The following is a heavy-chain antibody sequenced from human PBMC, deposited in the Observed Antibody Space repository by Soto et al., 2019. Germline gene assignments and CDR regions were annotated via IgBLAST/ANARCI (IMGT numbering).Heavy chain of an antibody. CDR3: ARYSAASGTYYFDY. CDR2: ISYSGTT. Sequence: SETLSLTCTVSGGSIRNNHYYWGWVRQPPGKGLEWIASISYSGTTYYNPSLKSRVTMSLDKSKNQLSLILYSVTAADTGVYYCARYSAASGTYYFDYWGQGTLVTVSS. CDR1: GGSIRNNHYY. V-gene: IGHV4-39*07. J-gene: IGHJ4*01. D-gene: IGHD6-13*01.